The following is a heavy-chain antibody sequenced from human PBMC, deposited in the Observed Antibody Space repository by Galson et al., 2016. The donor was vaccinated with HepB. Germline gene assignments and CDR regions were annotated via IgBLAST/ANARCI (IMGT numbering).Heavy chain of an antibody. CDR1: GFPFGTYA. CDR3: AKFRGVDYHLYYPDAFDI. CDR2: LGGTGRTP. D-gene: IGHD3-10*01. V-gene: IGHV3-23*01. Sequence: SLRLSCATSGFPFGTYAMSWVRQAPGKGLEWVSSLGGTGRTPFYADSVKGRFAISRDNSKSTLYLQLNGLRAEDTALYYCAKFRGVDYHLYYPDAFDIWGQGTMVTVSS. J-gene: IGHJ3*02.